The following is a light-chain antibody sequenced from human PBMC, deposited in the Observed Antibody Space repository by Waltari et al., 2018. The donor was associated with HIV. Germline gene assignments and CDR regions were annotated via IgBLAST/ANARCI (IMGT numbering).Light chain of an antibody. CDR3: MQTLQTPRLT. CDR2: LGA. V-gene: IGKV2-28*01. J-gene: IGKJ4*01. CDR1: QNLLHNNEYTY. Sequence: DIVLTQSPLSLPVAPGETASISCRSSQNLLHNNEYTYLSWYFKRPGQSPRLLIYLGANRASWVPYMFRGRGSGTNFTLEISRVEADDVGVYYCMQTLQTPRLTFGGGTTVEIK.